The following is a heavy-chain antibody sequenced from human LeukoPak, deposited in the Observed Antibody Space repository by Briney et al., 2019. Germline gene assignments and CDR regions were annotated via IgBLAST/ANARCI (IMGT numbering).Heavy chain of an antibody. CDR3: ARVLGTILIWPQPFGDGMDV. J-gene: IGHJ6*02. CDR2: ISGSGHTT. V-gene: IGHV3-23*01. Sequence: QAGGSLRLSCAASRFTFSSSVMSWVRQAPGKGLECVSAISGSGHTTYYADSVKGRFAISRDNSKNTLYLQMNSLTAEDTAVYYCARVLGTILIWPQPFGDGMDVWGQGTTVTVSS. CDR1: RFTFSSSV. D-gene: IGHD2-8*01.